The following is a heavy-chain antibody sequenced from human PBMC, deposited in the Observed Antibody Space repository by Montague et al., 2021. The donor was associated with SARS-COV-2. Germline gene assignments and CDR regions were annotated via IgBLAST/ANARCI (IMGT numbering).Heavy chain of an antibody. CDR3: ARDVRYYDFWSGRAQTSPDY. Sequence: SETLSLTCTVSGYSISSGYYWGWIRQPPGKGLEWIGSIYYSGGTYYNPSLKSRVTISVDTSKNQFSLKLSSVTAADTAVYYCARDVRYYDFWSGRAQTSPDYWGQGTLVAVPS. CDR2: IYYSGGT. J-gene: IGHJ4*02. V-gene: IGHV4-38-2*02. D-gene: IGHD3-3*01. CDR1: GYSISSGYY.